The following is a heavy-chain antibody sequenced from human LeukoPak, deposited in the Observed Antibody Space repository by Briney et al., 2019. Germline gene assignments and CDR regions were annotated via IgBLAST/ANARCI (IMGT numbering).Heavy chain of an antibody. J-gene: IGHJ4*02. Sequence: PSETLSLTCTVSGVSISSSSYYWGWLRQPPGKGLEWIVSIYYSGSTYYNPSLKSRFTISVDTSKNQFSLKLSSVTAADTAVYYCARYRRDGYNLGYWGQGTLVTVSS. CDR1: GVSISSSSYY. CDR3: ARYRRDGYNLGY. CDR2: IYYSGST. V-gene: IGHV4-39*01. D-gene: IGHD5-24*01.